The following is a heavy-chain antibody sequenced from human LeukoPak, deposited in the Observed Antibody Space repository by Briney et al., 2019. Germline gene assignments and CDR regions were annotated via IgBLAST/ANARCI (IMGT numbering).Heavy chain of an antibody. CDR3: AKETALRVSSAWYLELDY. D-gene: IGHD6-19*01. V-gene: IGHV3-23*01. CDR2: IYYSGDTT. J-gene: IGHJ4*02. CDR1: GVTFSSYA. Sequence: PGGSLRLSCAASGVTFSSYAMSWVRQPPGKGLEWVWDIYYSGDTTHNTAPVRGRFTISRDNSKYTMSLQMNSMRAEDTAVYYCAKETALRVSSAWYLELDYWGQGTLVTVSS.